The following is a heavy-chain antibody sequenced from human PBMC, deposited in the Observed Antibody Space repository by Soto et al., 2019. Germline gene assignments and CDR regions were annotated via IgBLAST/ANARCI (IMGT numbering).Heavy chain of an antibody. V-gene: IGHV1-46*01. CDR1: GYTFTSYY. D-gene: IGHD6-6*01. CDR3: ARRSRSSSLPYYYYYGMDV. Sequence: ASVKVSCKASGYTFTSYYMHWVRQAPGQGLEWMGIINPSGGSTSYAQKFQGRVTMTRDTSTSTVYMELSSLRSEDTAVYYCARRSRSSSLPYYYYYGMDVWGQGTTVTVSS. J-gene: IGHJ6*02. CDR2: INPSGGST.